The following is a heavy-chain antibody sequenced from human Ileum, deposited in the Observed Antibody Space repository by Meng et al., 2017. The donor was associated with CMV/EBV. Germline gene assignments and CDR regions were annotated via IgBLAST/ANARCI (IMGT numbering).Heavy chain of an antibody. Sequence: QMQLQESGPGLVKPAETLSLTCTASGAPISSGSHSWAWFRQPPGKGLEWIGSMYFSGIADYNPSLKSRVTISLHATQKQFSLRLTSVTAADSAVYFCARDLTNKWFYYWGQGTLVTVSS. CDR2: MYFSGIA. J-gene: IGHJ4*02. CDR1: GAPISSGSHS. CDR3: ARDLTNKWFYY. D-gene: IGHD1-26*01. V-gene: IGHV4-39*07.